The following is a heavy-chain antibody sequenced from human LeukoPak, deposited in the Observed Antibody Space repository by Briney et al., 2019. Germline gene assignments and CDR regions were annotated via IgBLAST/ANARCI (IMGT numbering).Heavy chain of an antibody. CDR1: QFTFNNFP. V-gene: IGHV3-21*01. D-gene: IGHD6-19*01. Sequence: PGGSLRLSCAASQFTFNNFPMLWVRQAPGKGLEWVSSISSGSGYIYYADSVKGRFTISRDNAKNSLYLQMNSLRAEDTAVYYCARDRDPSSGWYNGDWGQGTLVTVSS. J-gene: IGHJ4*02. CDR3: ARDRDPSSGWYNGD. CDR2: ISSGSGYI.